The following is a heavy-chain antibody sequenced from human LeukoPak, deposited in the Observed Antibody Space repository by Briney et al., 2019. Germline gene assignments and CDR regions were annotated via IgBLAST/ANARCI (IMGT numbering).Heavy chain of an antibody. CDR2: ISAYNGNT. CDR1: GYTLTGYY. CDR3: ARRYVDRYYYGLGSYLFPYYYMDV. Sequence: GASVKVSCKASGYTLTGYYIHWVRQAPGQGLEWMGWISAYNGNTNYAQKLQGRVTMTTDTSTSTAYMELRSLRSDDTAVYFCARRYVDRYYYGLGSYLFPYYYMDVWGKGTTVTISS. J-gene: IGHJ6*03. D-gene: IGHD3-10*01. V-gene: IGHV1-18*04.